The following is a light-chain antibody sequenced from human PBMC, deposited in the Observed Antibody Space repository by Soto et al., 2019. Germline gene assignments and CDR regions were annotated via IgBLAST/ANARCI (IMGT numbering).Light chain of an antibody. Sequence: DIQVTQSPPTLSASVGDRVIITCRASQTISTLMACYQQKPGKAPKLLIYMASTLKSGVPSRFSGSGSGTEFTLTISSLQPDDFATYYCQHYNSYSEAFGQGTKVDIK. CDR3: QHYNSYSEA. CDR2: MAS. J-gene: IGKJ1*01. CDR1: QTISTL. V-gene: IGKV1-5*03.